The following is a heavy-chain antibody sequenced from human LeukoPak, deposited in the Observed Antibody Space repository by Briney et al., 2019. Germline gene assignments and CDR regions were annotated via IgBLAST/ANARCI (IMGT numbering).Heavy chain of an antibody. D-gene: IGHD3-22*01. Sequence: SETLSLTCAVYGGSFSGYHWSWIRQPPGKGLEWIGSVYYSGSTYYNPSLKSRVTISVDTSKNQFSLKLSSVTAADTAVYYCATPGPYYYDSSGYYRWGQGTLVTVSS. CDR3: ATPGPYYYDSSGYYR. J-gene: IGHJ4*02. CDR2: VYYSGST. CDR1: GGSFSGYH. V-gene: IGHV4-34*01.